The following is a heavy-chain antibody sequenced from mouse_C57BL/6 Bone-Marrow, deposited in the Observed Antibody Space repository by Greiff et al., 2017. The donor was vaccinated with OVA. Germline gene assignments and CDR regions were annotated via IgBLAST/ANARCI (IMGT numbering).Heavy chain of an antibody. CDR2: IDPNSGGT. CDR3: ARCLITTVVEGAYAMDY. CDR1: GYTFTSYW. V-gene: IGHV1-72*01. Sequence: QVQLQQPGAELVKPGASVKLSCKASGYTFTSYWMHWVKQRPGRGLEWIGRIDPNSGGTKYNEKFKSKATLTVDKPSSTAYMQLSSLTSEDSAVYYWARCLITTVVEGAYAMDYWGQGTSVTVS. D-gene: IGHD1-1*01. J-gene: IGHJ4*01.